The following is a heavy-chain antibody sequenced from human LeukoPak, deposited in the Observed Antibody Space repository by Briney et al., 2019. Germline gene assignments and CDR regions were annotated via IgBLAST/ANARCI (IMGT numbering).Heavy chain of an antibody. Sequence: SETLSLTCTVSGGSIINYYWSWIRQSPGKGLEWIGYIYYSGSTNYNPSLKSRVTISVDTSKNQFSLNLRSVTAADTAVYYCARSQYGMIRGRTHGDFDYWGQGTLVTVSS. D-gene: IGHD3-10*01. CDR3: ARSQYGMIRGRTHGDFDY. V-gene: IGHV4-59*01. J-gene: IGHJ4*02. CDR2: IYYSGST. CDR1: GGSIINYY.